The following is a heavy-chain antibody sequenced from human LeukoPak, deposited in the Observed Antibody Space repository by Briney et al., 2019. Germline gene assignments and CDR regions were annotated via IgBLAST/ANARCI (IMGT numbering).Heavy chain of an antibody. CDR3: CHSLSGRTGAFDI. V-gene: IGHV6-1*01. J-gene: IGHJ3*02. D-gene: IGHD2-21*01. CDR1: GDSVSYNSAA. Sequence: SQTVSLTCAISGDSVSYNSAAWKWLRQSPSRGLEWLGRTYYRSKWYNDYAVSVKSRITINPDTSKNQFSLQLDSVTPEDTAVYYCCHSLSGRTGAFDIWGRGTVVTVSS. CDR2: TYYRSKWYN.